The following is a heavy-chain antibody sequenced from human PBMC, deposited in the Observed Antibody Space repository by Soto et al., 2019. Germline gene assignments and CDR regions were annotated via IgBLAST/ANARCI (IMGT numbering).Heavy chain of an antibody. D-gene: IGHD3-22*01. V-gene: IGHV1-46*01. CDR3: ARDQGDSSGYYPPAFDI. Sequence: ASVKVSCKASGYTCTSYYMHWVRQAPGQGLEWMGIINPSGGSTRYAQKFQGRVTMTRDTSTSTVYMELSSLRSEDTAVYYCARDQGDSSGYYPPAFDIWGQGTMVTVSS. J-gene: IGHJ3*02. CDR2: INPSGGST. CDR1: GYTCTSYY.